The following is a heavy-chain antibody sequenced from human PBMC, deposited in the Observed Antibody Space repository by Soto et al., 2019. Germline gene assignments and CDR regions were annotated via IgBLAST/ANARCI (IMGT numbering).Heavy chain of an antibody. D-gene: IGHD3-9*01. V-gene: IGHV3-23*01. CDR1: GFTFSSYA. CDR2: ISGSGGST. Sequence: PGGSLRLSCAGSGFTFSSYAMSWVRQAPGKGLEWVSAISGSGGSTYYADSVKGRFTISRDNSKNTLYLQMNSLRAEDTAVYYCATHYDILTGYPFDYWGQGTLVTVSS. J-gene: IGHJ4*02. CDR3: ATHYDILTGYPFDY.